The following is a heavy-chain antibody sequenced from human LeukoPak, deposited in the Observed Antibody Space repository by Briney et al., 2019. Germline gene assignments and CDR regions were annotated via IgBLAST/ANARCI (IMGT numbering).Heavy chain of an antibody. D-gene: IGHD3-3*01. Sequence: SVKVSCKASGYTFTSYDINWVRQATGQGLEWMGWMNPNSGNTGYAQKFQGRVTMTRNTSISTAYMELSSLRSEDTAVYYCARVGAFRSHYDFWSGPRKVYWFDPWGQGTLVTVSS. CDR2: MNPNSGNT. J-gene: IGHJ5*02. CDR1: GYTFTSYD. CDR3: ARVGAFRSHYDFWSGPRKVYWFDP. V-gene: IGHV1-8*01.